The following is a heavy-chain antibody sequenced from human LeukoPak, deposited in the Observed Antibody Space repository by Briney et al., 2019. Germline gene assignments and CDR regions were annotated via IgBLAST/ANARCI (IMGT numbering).Heavy chain of an antibody. V-gene: IGHV4-31*03. CDR2: IYYSGST. Sequence: SETLSLTCTVSGGSISSGGYYWSWIRQHPGKGLEWIGYIYYSGSTYYNPSLKSRVTISVDTSKNQFSLKLSSVTAADTAVYYCARDPGWLRHYFDYWGQGTLVTVSS. CDR1: GGSISSGGYY. D-gene: IGHD5-12*01. CDR3: ARDPGWLRHYFDY. J-gene: IGHJ4*02.